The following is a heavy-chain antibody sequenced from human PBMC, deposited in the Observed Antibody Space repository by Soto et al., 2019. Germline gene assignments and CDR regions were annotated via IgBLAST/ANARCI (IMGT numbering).Heavy chain of an antibody. J-gene: IGHJ4*02. CDR2: ISYNGDNK. CDR3: VKDLNDYYYLDQ. D-gene: IGHD3-10*01. Sequence: QVQLEESGGGAAQPGGSLRLSCAASGFIFRTYGIHWVRQAPGKGLEWVAVISYNGDNKYYRDSVKGRFTISRDNSKNTLYLQMNSLRADDTAVYHSVKDLNDYYYLDQWGQGTLVTVSS. CDR1: GFIFRTYG. V-gene: IGHV3-30*18.